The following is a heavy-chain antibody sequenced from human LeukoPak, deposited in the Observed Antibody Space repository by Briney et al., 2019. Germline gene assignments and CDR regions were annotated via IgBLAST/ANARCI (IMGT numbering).Heavy chain of an antibody. CDR1: GGTFSSYA. CDR3: ARSRITGTDFDY. D-gene: IGHD1-20*01. Sequence: SVKVSCKASGGTFSSYAISWVRQAPGQELEWMGGIIPIFGTANYAQKFQGRVTITTDESTSTAYMELSSLRSEDTAVYYCARSRITGTDFDYWGQGTLVTVSP. V-gene: IGHV1-69*05. CDR2: IIPIFGTA. J-gene: IGHJ4*02.